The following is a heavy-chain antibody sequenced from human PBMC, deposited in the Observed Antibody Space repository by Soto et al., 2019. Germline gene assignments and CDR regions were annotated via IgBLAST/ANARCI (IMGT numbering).Heavy chain of an antibody. CDR1: GGSVNIGTYY. J-gene: IGHJ4*02. V-gene: IGHV4-61*03. CDR3: AIWGIVVVPAAQRRGDY. D-gene: IGHD2-2*01. Sequence: PSETLSLTCTVPGGSVNIGTYYWSWIRQPPGKGLEWIGFIHYSGSTNYNPSLKGRVTISVDTSKTHFSLKLSSVTAADTAVYYCAIWGIVVVPAAQRRGDYWGQGTLVTVSS. CDR2: IHYSGST.